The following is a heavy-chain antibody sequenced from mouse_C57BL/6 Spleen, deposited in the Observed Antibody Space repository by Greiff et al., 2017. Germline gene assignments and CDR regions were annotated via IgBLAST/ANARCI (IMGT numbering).Heavy chain of an antibody. D-gene: IGHD6-2*01. CDR1: GYTFTSSC. J-gene: IGHJ2*01. CDR3: AREKSLVYYIDY. Sequence: QVQLKQSGPELVKPGASVKISCKASGYTFTSSCMTWVQQRPGKGLEWIGVIYPGSGGTNYNGKFKGKATLTVDKSSSPAYLDLSSLTSEDSAVYFCAREKSLVYYIDYRGQGTTLTVSS. CDR2: IYPGSGGT. V-gene: IGHV1-82*01.